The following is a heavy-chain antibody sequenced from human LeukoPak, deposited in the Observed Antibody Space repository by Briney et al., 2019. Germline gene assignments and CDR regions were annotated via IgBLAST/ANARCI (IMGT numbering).Heavy chain of an antibody. J-gene: IGHJ4*02. Sequence: SETLSLTCTVSGGSLSSGGYYWRWIRQHPGKGLEWIGYIYYSGSTYYNPSLKSRVTISVDTSKNQFSLKLSSVTAADTAVYYCASRDCGSYLSYFDYWGQGTLVTVSS. D-gene: IGHD1-26*01. CDR2: IYYSGST. CDR3: ASRDCGSYLSYFDY. CDR1: GGSLSSGGYY. V-gene: IGHV4-31*03.